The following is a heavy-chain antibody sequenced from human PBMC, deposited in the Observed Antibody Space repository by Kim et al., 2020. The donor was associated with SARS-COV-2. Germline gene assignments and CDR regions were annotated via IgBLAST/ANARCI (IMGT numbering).Heavy chain of an antibody. V-gene: IGHV1-24*01. J-gene: IGHJ3*02. Sequence: FQGRVTMTEDTSTDTAYMELSSLRSEDTAVYYCATVERGYSGYDPDAFDIWGQGTMVTVSS. D-gene: IGHD5-12*01. CDR3: ATVERGYSGYDPDAFDI.